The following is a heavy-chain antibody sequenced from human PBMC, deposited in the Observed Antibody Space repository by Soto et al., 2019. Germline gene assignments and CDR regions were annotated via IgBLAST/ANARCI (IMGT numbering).Heavy chain of an antibody. D-gene: IGHD3-22*01. CDR1: GFTFSSYG. CDR2: ISYDGSNK. CDR3: ATVGDYYDSSGDETRSWFDP. V-gene: IGHV3-30*03. J-gene: IGHJ5*02. Sequence: AGGSLRLSCAASGFTFSSYGMHWVRQAPGKGLEWVAVISYDGSNKYYADSVKGRFTISRDNSKNTLYLQMNSLRAEDTAVYYCATVGDYYDSSGDETRSWFDPWGQGTLVTVSS.